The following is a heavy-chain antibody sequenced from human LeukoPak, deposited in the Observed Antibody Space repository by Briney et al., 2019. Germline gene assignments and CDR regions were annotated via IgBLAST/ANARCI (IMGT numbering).Heavy chain of an antibody. J-gene: IGHJ6*03. Sequence: PGGSLRLSCAASGFTFSSYWMSWVRQAPGKGLEWVANIKQDGSEKYYVDSVKGRFTISRDNAKNSLYLQMNSLRAEDTAVYYCAREFFSAGRLGYYYYYYMDVWGKGTTVTVSS. V-gene: IGHV3-7*01. CDR1: GFTFSSYW. D-gene: IGHD6-13*01. CDR2: IKQDGSEK. CDR3: AREFFSAGRLGYYYYYYMDV.